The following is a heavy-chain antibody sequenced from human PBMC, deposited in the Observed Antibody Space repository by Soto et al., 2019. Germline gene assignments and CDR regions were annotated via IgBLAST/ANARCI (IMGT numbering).Heavy chain of an antibody. Sequence: SVKVSCKASGGTFSSYTISWVRQAPGQGLEWMGRIVPILGIANYAQKFQGRVTITADKSTSTAYMELRSLRSDDTAVYYCARAQEQLVLRFDPWGQGTLVTVSS. CDR3: ARAQEQLVLRFDP. D-gene: IGHD6-6*01. CDR1: GGTFSSYT. J-gene: IGHJ5*02. CDR2: IVPILGIA. V-gene: IGHV1-69*02.